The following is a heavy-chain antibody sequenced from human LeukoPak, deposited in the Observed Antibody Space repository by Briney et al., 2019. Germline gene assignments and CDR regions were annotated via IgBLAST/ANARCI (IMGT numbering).Heavy chain of an antibody. V-gene: IGHV1-69*05. CDR2: IIPIFGTA. J-gene: IGHJ4*02. CDR3: ARGGIAAAAEQGEPEDPFDY. D-gene: IGHD6-13*01. CDR1: GGTFSSYA. Sequence: RASVKVSCKASGGTFSSYAISWVRQAPGQGLEWRGGIIPIFGTANYAQKFQGRVTITTAASTSTAYMELSSLRSEDTAVYYCARGGIAAAAEQGEPEDPFDYWGQGTLVTVSS.